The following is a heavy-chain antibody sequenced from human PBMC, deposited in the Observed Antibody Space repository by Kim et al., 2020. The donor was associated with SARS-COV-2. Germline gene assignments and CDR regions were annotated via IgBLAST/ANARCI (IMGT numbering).Heavy chain of an antibody. Sequence: SETLSLTCTVSGGSISSGDYYWSWIRQPPGKGLEWIGYIYYSGSNYYNPSLKSRVTISVDTSKNQFSLKLSSVTAADTAVYYCARGRFLNWLRLARGTYYFVYWGQGTLVPVSS. CDR2: IYYSGSN. V-gene: IGHV4-30-4*01. J-gene: IGHJ4*02. CDR1: GGSISSGDYY. CDR3: ARGRFLNWLRLARGTYYFVY. D-gene: IGHD3-3*01.